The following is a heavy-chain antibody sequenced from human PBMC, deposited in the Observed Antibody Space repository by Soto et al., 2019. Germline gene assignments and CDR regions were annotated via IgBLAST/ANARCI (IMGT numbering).Heavy chain of an antibody. D-gene: IGHD2-2*01. CDR3: AVLGYCSSTSCPLYYYGMDV. J-gene: IGHJ6*02. CDR1: VYSFTSYW. Sequence: GESLKISCKGSVYSFTSYWISWVRQMPGKGLEWMGRIDPSDSYTNYSPSFQGHVTISADKSISTAYLQWSSLKASDTAMYYCAVLGYCSSTSCPLYYYGMDVWGQGTTVTVSS. CDR2: IDPSDSYT. V-gene: IGHV5-10-1*01.